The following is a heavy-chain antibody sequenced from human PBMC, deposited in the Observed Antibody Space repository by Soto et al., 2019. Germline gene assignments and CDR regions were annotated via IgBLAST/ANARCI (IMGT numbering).Heavy chain of an antibody. V-gene: IGHV4-30-4*01. CDR3: ARDGHYYYGLDV. CDR2: IDYSGNA. CDR1: GDSITNSDYY. J-gene: IGHJ6*02. Sequence: SEPLSLTCTVSGDSITNSDYYWNWIRQSPGKGLEWIASIDYSGNAYYNPSLKSRVVISADTCKNLFSLKLRSVNAAHTALYFCARDGHYYYGLDVWGQGTTVTVAS.